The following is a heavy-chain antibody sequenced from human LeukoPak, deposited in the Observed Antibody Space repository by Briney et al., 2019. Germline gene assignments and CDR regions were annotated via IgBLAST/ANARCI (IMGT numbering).Heavy chain of an antibody. CDR2: IYTSGST. Sequence: SQTLSLTCSVSGGSISSGSYYWSWIRQAAGKGLEWIGRIYTSGSTNYNPSLKSRVTISVDTSKNQFSLKLSSVTAADTAVYYCARTDYYDYASDYRGQGTLVTVSS. V-gene: IGHV4-61*02. J-gene: IGHJ4*02. CDR1: GGSISSGSYY. CDR3: ARTDYYDYASDY. D-gene: IGHD3-22*01.